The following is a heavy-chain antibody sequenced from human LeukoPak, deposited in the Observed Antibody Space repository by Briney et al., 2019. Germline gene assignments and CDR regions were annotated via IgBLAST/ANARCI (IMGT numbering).Heavy chain of an antibody. D-gene: IGHD3-10*01. CDR2: IIPIFGTA. Sequence: GASVKVSCKASGGTFNSYAISWVRQAPGQGLEWMGGIIPIFGTANYAQKVQGRVTMTTDTSTSTAYMELRSLRSDDTAVYYCARSGSRLVWFGETMGYLDYWGQGTLVTVSS. CDR1: GGTFNSYA. V-gene: IGHV1-69*05. J-gene: IGHJ4*02. CDR3: ARSGSRLVWFGETMGYLDY.